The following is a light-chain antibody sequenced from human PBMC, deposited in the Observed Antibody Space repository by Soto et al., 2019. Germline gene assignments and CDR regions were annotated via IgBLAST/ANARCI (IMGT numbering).Light chain of an antibody. CDR2: EVN. J-gene: IGLJ1*01. CDR3: SSYAGSSNV. V-gene: IGLV2-8*01. Sequence: QSVLTQSPSASGPPGQSVAVSCTGTSSDVGGYNYVSWYQQHPGKAPKLMIYEVNKRPSGVPDRFSGSKSGNTASLTVSGLQAEDEADYYCSSYAGSSNVFGTGTKVTV. CDR1: SSDVGGYNY.